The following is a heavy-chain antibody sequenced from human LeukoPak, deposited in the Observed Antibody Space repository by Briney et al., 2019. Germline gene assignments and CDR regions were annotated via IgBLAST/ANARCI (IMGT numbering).Heavy chain of an antibody. Sequence: QAGGSLRLSCVASGFTFSSSGMHWVRQAPGKGLEWVAVISYDGSNKYYADSVKGRFTISRDNSKNTLYLQMNSLRAEDTAVYYCAKEGSCSSTSCYGNLDYWGQGTLVTVSS. CDR3: AKEGSCSSTSCYGNLDY. D-gene: IGHD2-2*01. CDR1: GFTFSSSG. CDR2: ISYDGSNK. J-gene: IGHJ4*02. V-gene: IGHV3-30*18.